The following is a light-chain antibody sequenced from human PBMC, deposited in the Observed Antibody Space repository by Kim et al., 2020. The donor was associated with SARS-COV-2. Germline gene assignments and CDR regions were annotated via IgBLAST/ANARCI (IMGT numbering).Light chain of an antibody. CDR2: RNN. J-gene: IGLJ2*01. V-gene: IGLV1-47*01. CDR3: ATWDDSLSGHVV. CDR1: SSNIGSNY. Sequence: ELTQPPSASGTPGQRVTISCSGSSSNIGSNYVYWYQQLPGTAPKLLIYRNNQRPSGVPDRFSGSKSGTSASLAISGLRSEDEADYYCATWDDSLSGHVVFGGGTQLTVL.